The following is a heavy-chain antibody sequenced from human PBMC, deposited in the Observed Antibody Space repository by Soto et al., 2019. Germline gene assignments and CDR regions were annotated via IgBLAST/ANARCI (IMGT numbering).Heavy chain of an antibody. CDR1: GGSVSTGIYS. J-gene: IGHJ5*02. V-gene: IGHV4-61*01. CDR2: IYYSGST. CDR3: ARDTVLATAGTVNWFDP. Sequence: PSETLSLTCTVSGGSVSTGIYSWSWIRQPPGKGLEWIGYIYYSGSTNYNPSLKSRVTISLDTSKNQFSLKLSSVTAADTAVYYCARDTVLATAGTVNWFDPWGQGTLVTVSS. D-gene: IGHD6-13*01.